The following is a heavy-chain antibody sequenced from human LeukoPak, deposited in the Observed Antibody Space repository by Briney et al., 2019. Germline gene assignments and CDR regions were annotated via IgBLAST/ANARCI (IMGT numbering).Heavy chain of an antibody. D-gene: IGHD6-13*01. J-gene: IGHJ5*02. Sequence: SETLSLTCTVSGGSISSSSYYWGWIRQPPGKGLEWIGSIYFSGSTYYNPSLKSRVTLSVDTSKHQFSLKLSSVPAADPAVDYVGKCSRSSWYQGGDGADPGGGETLVTASS. CDR3: GKCSRSSWYQGGDGADP. V-gene: IGHV4-39*01. CDR1: GGSISSSSYY. CDR2: IYFSGST.